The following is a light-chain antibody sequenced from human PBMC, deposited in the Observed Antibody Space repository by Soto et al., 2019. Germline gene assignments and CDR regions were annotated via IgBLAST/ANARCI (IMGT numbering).Light chain of an antibody. CDR2: WAS. V-gene: IGKV4-1*01. CDR3: QQYYRTPPT. CDR1: QSVLYSSNNKNY. Sequence: DIVMTQSPDSLAVSLGERATINCKSSQSVLYSSNNKNYLAWHQQKPGQSPKLLIYWASTRESGVPDRFSGSGSGTDFTLTISSLQAEDVAVYYCQQYYRTPPTFGQGTKVDIK. J-gene: IGKJ1*01.